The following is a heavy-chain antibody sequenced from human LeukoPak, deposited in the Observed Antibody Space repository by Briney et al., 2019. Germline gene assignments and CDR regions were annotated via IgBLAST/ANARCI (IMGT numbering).Heavy chain of an antibody. CDR1: GFTFSSYA. Sequence: GGSLRLSCAVSGFTFSSYAMHWVRQAPGRGLEREAVISYDGSNKYYADSVNGRFTISRDNSKDTLYLQMNSLRAEDTAVYYCARDSVEVRGVIIPYYFDYWGQGTLVTVSS. D-gene: IGHD3-10*01. CDR3: ARDSVEVRGVIIPYYFDY. J-gene: IGHJ4*02. V-gene: IGHV3-30-3*01. CDR2: ISYDGSNK.